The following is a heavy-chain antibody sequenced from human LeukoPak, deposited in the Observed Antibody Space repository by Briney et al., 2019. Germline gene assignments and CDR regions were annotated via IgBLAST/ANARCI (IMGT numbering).Heavy chain of an antibody. V-gene: IGHV1-46*01. Sequence: ASVKVSCKASGYTFTGYYMHWVRQAPGQGLGWMGIIDPSGGSTSYAQKFQGRVTTTRDTSTSTVYMELSSLRSEDTAVYYCARSYHCSSTSCSPSDYWGQGTLVTVSS. CDR2: IDPSGGST. D-gene: IGHD2-2*01. J-gene: IGHJ4*02. CDR1: GYTFTGYY. CDR3: ARSYHCSSTSCSPSDY.